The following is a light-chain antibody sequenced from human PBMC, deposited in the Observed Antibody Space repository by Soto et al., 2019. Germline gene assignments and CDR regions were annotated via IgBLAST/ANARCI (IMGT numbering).Light chain of an antibody. CDR3: QQYDSSLIT. V-gene: IGKV3-20*01. J-gene: IGKJ5*01. CDR1: QTVRNNY. Sequence: EIVLTQSPATLSLSPGERATPSCRASQTVRNNYLAWYQQKPGQAPRLLIYGASSRATGIPDRFSGSGSGTDFTLTISRLEPEDFALYYCQQYDSSLITFGQGTRLEIK. CDR2: GAS.